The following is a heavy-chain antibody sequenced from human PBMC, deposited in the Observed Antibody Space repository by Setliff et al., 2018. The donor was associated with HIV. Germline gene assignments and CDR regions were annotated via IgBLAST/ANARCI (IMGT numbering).Heavy chain of an antibody. CDR1: GFIFSTYS. Sequence: AGGSLRLSCAASGFIFSTYSMNWVRQAPGKGLEWVSAISGSGGSTYYADSVKGRFTISRDNSKNTLYLQMNSLRAEDTAVYYCAKDPRAAVATICDYWGQGTLVTVSS. CDR3: AKDPRAAVATICDY. V-gene: IGHV3-23*01. D-gene: IGHD5-12*01. J-gene: IGHJ4*02. CDR2: ISGSGGST.